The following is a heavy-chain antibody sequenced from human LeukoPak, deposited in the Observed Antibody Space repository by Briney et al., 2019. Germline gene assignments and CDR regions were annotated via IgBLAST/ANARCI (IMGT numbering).Heavy chain of an antibody. CDR2: IYYSGST. D-gene: IGHD3-22*01. CDR3: ARDRYYDSSGYYYGWFDP. CDR1: GGSISSSTYY. V-gene: IGHV4-39*07. J-gene: IGHJ5*02. Sequence: SETLSLTCTVSGGSISSSTYYWGWIRQPPGKGLEWIGSIYYSGSTYYNPSLKSRVTISVDTSKNQFSLKLSSVTAADTAVYYCARDRYYDSSGYYYGWFDPWGQGTLVTVSS.